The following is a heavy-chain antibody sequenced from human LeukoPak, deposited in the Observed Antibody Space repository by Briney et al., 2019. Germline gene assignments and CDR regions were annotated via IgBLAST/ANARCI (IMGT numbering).Heavy chain of an antibody. D-gene: IGHD5-18*01. J-gene: IGHJ4*02. CDR1: GGSFSGYY. CDR3: ARHGVQLWFGKYYFDY. Sequence: SETLSLTYAVYGGSFSGYYWSWIRQPPGKGLEWIGEINHSGSTNYNPSLKSRVTISVDTSKNQFSLKLSSVTAADTAVYYCARHGVQLWFGKYYFDYWGQGTLVTVSS. V-gene: IGHV4-34*01. CDR2: INHSGST.